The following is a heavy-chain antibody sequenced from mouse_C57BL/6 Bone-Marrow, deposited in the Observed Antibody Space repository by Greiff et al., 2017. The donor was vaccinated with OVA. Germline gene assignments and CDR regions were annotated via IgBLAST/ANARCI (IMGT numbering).Heavy chain of an antibody. Sequence: EVQLVESGPGLAKPSQTLSLTCSVTGYSITSDYWNWIRKFPGNKLEYMGYISYSGSTYYNPSLKSRISITRDTSKNQYYLQLNSVTTEDTATYYCARAGYYYGSSYGGYAMDYWGQGTSVTVSS. V-gene: IGHV3-8*01. CDR2: ISYSGST. D-gene: IGHD1-1*01. CDR3: ARAGYYYGSSYGGYAMDY. CDR1: GYSITSDY. J-gene: IGHJ4*01.